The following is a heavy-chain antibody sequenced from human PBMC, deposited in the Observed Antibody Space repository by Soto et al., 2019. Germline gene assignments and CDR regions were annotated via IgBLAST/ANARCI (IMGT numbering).Heavy chain of an antibody. J-gene: IGHJ4*02. CDR3: ARHPTRRYGYFYFDY. CDR2: IYYTGST. CDR1: GDSITRSSYH. V-gene: IGHV4-39*01. D-gene: IGHD5-18*01. Sequence: PSETLSLTCTVSGDSITRSSYHRGWIRHPPGKGLEWIGSIYYTGSTYHNPSLKSRVTISVDTSKNQFYLKLSSVTAADTAVYYCARHPTRRYGYFYFDYWGPGTLVT.